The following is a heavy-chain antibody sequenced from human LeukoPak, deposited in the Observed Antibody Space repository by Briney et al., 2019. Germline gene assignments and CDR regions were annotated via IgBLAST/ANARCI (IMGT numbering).Heavy chain of an antibody. CDR2: IYHSGST. CDR1: GGSISSGGYY. Sequence: SETLSLTCTVSGGSISSGGYYWSWIRQPPGKGLEWIGYIYHSGSTYYNPSLKSRVAISVDRSKNQFSLKLSSVTAADTAVYYCARVIDSGIAAAGTFDYWGQGTLVTVSS. J-gene: IGHJ4*02. V-gene: IGHV4-30-2*01. CDR3: ARVIDSGIAAAGTFDY. D-gene: IGHD6-13*01.